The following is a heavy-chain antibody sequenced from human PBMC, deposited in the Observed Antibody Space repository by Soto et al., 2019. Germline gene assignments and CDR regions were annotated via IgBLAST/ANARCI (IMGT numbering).Heavy chain of an antibody. D-gene: IGHD2-15*01. CDR1: GYTFTKYH. Sequence: ASVKVSCKASGYTFTKYHMHWVRQAPAQGLEWMGWINPGSCVTNQAHKFQGRVTMTTDTSITPTYMELNSLTSDDTAVYSGARVAGPKNARFDTWGQGALGTVSS. J-gene: IGHJ4*02. CDR3: ARVAGPKNARFDT. V-gene: IGHV1-2*02. CDR2: INPGSCVT.